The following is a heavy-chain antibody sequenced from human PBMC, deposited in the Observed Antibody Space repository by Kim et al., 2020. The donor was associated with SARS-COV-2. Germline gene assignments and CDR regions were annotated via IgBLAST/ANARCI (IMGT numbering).Heavy chain of an antibody. Sequence: GGSLRLSCAASGFTFSTYNMNWVRQAPGKGLEWISYISSSSSTIYYADSVKGRFTIYRDNAENSLYLQMNSLRAEDTAVYYCARILRGYTDGPSDYWGQG. V-gene: IGHV3-48*04. CDR2: ISSSSSTI. CDR3: ARILRGYTDGPSDY. D-gene: IGHD5-12*01. J-gene: IGHJ4*02. CDR1: GFTFSTYN.